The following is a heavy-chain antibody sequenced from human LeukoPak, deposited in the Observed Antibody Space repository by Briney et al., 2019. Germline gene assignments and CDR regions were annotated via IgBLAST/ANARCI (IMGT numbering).Heavy chain of an antibody. Sequence: SETLSLTCTVSGGSISSGSYYWSWIRQPAGKGLEWIGRIYTSGSTNYNPSLKSRVTISVDTSKNQFSLKLNSVTAADTAVYYCARVRASNSWHYTIDYWGQGTLVTVSS. CDR2: IYTSGST. J-gene: IGHJ4*02. CDR1: GGSISSGSYY. V-gene: IGHV4-61*02. CDR3: ARVRASNSWHYTIDY. D-gene: IGHD6-13*01.